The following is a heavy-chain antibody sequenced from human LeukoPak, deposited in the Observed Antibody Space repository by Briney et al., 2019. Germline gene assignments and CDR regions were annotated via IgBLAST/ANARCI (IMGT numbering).Heavy chain of an antibody. CDR2: ISGSGSST. V-gene: IGHV3-23*01. Sequence: GGSLRLSCAASGFTFSSYGMSWVRQAPGKGLEWVSAISGSGSSTYYADSVKDRFTISRDNSKNTLYLQMNSLRAEDTAVYYCAKMGGYDPYFDYWGQGTLVTVSS. CDR3: AKMGGYDPYFDY. CDR1: GFTFSSYG. D-gene: IGHD5-12*01. J-gene: IGHJ4*02.